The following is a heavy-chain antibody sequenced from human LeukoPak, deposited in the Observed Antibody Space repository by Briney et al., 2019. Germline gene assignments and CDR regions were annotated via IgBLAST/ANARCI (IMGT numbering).Heavy chain of an antibody. CDR2: INPNSGGT. CDR3: ARDMAAAAGTVWFDP. Sequence: GASVKVSCKASGYTFTGYYMHWVRQAPGQGLEWMGWINPNSGGTNYAQKFQGRVTMTRDTSISTAYMELSRLRSDDTAVYYCARDMAAAAGTVWFDPWGQRTLVTVSS. D-gene: IGHD6-13*01. V-gene: IGHV1-2*02. CDR1: GYTFTGYY. J-gene: IGHJ5*02.